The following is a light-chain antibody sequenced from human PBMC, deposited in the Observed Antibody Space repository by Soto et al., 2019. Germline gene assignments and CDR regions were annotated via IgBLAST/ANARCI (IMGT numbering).Light chain of an antibody. CDR3: QQYNSYSSLT. CDR2: DAS. CDR1: QSISSW. J-gene: IGKJ4*01. Sequence: DIQMTKSPSTLSASVGDRVTITCRASQSISSWLAWYQQKPGKAPKLLIYDASSLESGVASRFSGSGSGTEFSITINSLQPDDFATYYCQQYNSYSSLTFGGGTKVKIK. V-gene: IGKV1-5*01.